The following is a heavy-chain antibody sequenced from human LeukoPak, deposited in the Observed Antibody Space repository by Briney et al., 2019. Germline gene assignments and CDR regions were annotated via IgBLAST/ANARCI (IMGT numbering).Heavy chain of an antibody. V-gene: IGHV1-2*02. D-gene: IGHD1-26*01. CDR1: GFMFTGYY. Sequence: GASVKLSRKASGFMFTGYYMHWMRQAPGQGLEWMGYIHPNSGGTKYAQKFQGRVTLTRDTSISTAYMELSSLTSDDTAVYYCARVGGNSGTYLANDYWGQGTVVTVSS. J-gene: IGHJ4*02. CDR2: IHPNSGGT. CDR3: ARVGGNSGTYLANDY.